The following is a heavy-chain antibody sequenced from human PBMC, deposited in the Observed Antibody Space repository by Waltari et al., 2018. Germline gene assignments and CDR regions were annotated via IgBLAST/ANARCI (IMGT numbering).Heavy chain of an antibody. D-gene: IGHD5-18*01. V-gene: IGHV3-21*01. Sequence: EVQLVESGGGLVKPGGSLRLSCAASGFTFSSYSMNWVRQAPGKGWEWVSSISSSSSYIYYADSVKGRFTISRDNAKNSLYLQMNSLRAEDTAVYYCARDPGGGRIQTPSWGQGTLVTVSS. CDR3: ARDPGGGRIQTPS. J-gene: IGHJ4*02. CDR2: ISSSSSYI. CDR1: GFTFSSYS.